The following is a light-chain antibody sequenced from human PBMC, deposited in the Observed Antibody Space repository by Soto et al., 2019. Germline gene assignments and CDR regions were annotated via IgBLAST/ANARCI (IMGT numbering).Light chain of an antibody. Sequence: VLTQSPAILSLSPGERATLSCRASQCVNNYLAWYQQRPGQAPRLLIYDSSNRATGIPARFSASGSGTDFTLTISSLEPEDFAVYYCQQRRVWPLTFGGGTKVEIK. CDR3: QQRRVWPLT. V-gene: IGKV3-11*01. J-gene: IGKJ4*01. CDR1: QCVNNY. CDR2: DSS.